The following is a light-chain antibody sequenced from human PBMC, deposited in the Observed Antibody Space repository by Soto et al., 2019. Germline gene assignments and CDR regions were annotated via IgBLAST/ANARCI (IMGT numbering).Light chain of an antibody. V-gene: IGKV3-15*01. Sequence: EIVRTQSPATLSVSPGERATLSCRASQSFGSNLAWYQQKPGQAPRLLIYGAYTRATGIPARFSGSGSGTECTLTLSSLQSEDFAIYFCQQYNNWPPDRTFGQGTKVEIK. CDR2: GAY. J-gene: IGKJ1*01. CDR3: QQYNNWPPDRT. CDR1: QSFGSN.